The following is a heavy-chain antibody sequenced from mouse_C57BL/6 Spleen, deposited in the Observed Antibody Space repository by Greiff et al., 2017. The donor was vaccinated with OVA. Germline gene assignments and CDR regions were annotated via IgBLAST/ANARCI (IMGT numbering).Heavy chain of an antibody. V-gene: IGHV5-17*01. D-gene: IGHD1-1*01. CDR1: GFTFSDYG. Sequence: EVMLVESGGGLVKPGGSLKLSCAASGFTFSDYGMHWVRQAPEKGLEWVAYISSGSSTIYYADTGKGRFTISRDNAKNTLFLQMTSLRSEDTAMYYCARPTVVATGAMDYWGQGTSVTVSS. J-gene: IGHJ4*01. CDR2: ISSGSSTI. CDR3: ARPTVVATGAMDY.